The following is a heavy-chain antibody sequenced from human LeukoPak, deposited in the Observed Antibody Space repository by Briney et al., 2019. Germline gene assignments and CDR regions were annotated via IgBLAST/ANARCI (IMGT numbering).Heavy chain of an antibody. CDR3: ATDEAAGLGSFDY. CDR2: IYYSGST. Sequence: PSETLSLTCTVSGGSISSGDYYWSWIRQPPGKGLEWIGYIYYSGSTYYNPSLKSRVTISVDTSKNQFSLKLSSVTAADTAVYYCATDEAAGLGSFDYWGQGTLVTVSS. V-gene: IGHV4-30-4*08. D-gene: IGHD6-13*01. CDR1: GGSISSGDYY. J-gene: IGHJ4*02.